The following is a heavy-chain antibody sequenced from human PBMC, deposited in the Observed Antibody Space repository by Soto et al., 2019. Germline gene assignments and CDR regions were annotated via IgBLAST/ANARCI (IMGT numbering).Heavy chain of an antibody. D-gene: IGHD3-10*01. V-gene: IGHV4-34*01. Sequence: QVQLQQWGAGLLKPSETLSLTCAVYGGSFSGYYWSWIRQPPGKGLEWIGEINHSGSTNYNPSLKSRVTISVDTSKDQFSLRLSSVTAADTAVYYCARGYPTISKYGSGSGAKIDYWGQGTLVTVSS. CDR1: GGSFSGYY. CDR3: ARGYPTISKYGSGSGAKIDY. CDR2: INHSGST. J-gene: IGHJ4*02.